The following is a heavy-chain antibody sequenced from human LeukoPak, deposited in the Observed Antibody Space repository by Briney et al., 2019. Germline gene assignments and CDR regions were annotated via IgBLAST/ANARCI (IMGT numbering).Heavy chain of an antibody. V-gene: IGHV3-23*01. Sequence: PGGSLRLSCAASGFTFTRYAMSWVRQAPGKGLEWVSVINGSGGSTYYADSVKGRFTISRDNSKNTLFLQMNSPRAEDTAIYYCAKDRSGYNSGTYFDYWGQGTLVTVSS. CDR1: GFTFTRYA. CDR3: AKDRSGYNSGTYFDY. CDR2: INGSGGST. D-gene: IGHD1-26*01. J-gene: IGHJ4*02.